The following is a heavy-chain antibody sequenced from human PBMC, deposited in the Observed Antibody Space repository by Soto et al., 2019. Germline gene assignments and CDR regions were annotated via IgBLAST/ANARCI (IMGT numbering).Heavy chain of an antibody. V-gene: IGHV3-30-3*01. D-gene: IGHD6-6*01. CDR1: GFTFSSYA. CDR3: AREHPSIAARSNFDY. Sequence: QVQLVESGGGVVQPGRSLRLSCAASGFTFSSYAMHWVRRAPGKGLEWVAVISYDGSNKYYADSVKGRFTISRDNSKNTLYLQMNSLRAEDTAVYYCAREHPSIAARSNFDYWGQGTLVTVSS. J-gene: IGHJ4*02. CDR2: ISYDGSNK.